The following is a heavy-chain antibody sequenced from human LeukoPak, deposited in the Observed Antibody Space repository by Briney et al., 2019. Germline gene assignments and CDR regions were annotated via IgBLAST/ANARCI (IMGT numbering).Heavy chain of an antibody. D-gene: IGHD5-18*01. Sequence: SETLSLTCAVYGGSFSGYYWSWIRQPPGKGLEWIGEINHSGNTNYNPSLKSRLTISLDTSKNQFSLKLGSVTAADTAVYYCARGRVGDSEYTYGYQPAPNRKYYFDYWGQGTLVTVSS. CDR3: ARGRVGDSEYTYGYQPAPNRKYYFDY. CDR2: INHSGNT. J-gene: IGHJ4*02. V-gene: IGHV4-34*01. CDR1: GGSFSGYY.